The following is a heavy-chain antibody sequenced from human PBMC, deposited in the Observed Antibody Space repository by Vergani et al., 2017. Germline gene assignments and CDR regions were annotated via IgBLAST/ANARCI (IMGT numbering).Heavy chain of an antibody. D-gene: IGHD6-6*01. V-gene: IGHV4-34*01. CDR3: AGGRLGPRIAARFDL. CDR2: INHSGST. CDR1: GGSFSGYY. Sequence: QVQLQQWGAGLWKPSETLSLTCAVYGGSFSGYYWSWIRQPPGKGLEWIGEINHSGSTNYNPSLKSPVTISVDTSKNQFSLKLISVTAAETAVYYCAGGRLGPRIAARFDLWGRGTLVTVSA. J-gene: IGHJ2*01.